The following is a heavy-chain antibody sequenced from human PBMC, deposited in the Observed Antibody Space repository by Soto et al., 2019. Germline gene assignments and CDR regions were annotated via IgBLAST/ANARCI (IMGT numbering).Heavy chain of an antibody. V-gene: IGHV1-3*01. CDR1: GYTFSGHA. J-gene: IGHJ5*02. CDR2: INAGNGNT. CDR3: ARGTPVWFDP. D-gene: IGHD3-10*01. Sequence: ASVKVSCKASGYTFSGHAIHWVRQAPGQRPEWMGWINAGNGNTKYSQKFQGRVTITRDTSASTAYMELSSLRSEDTAVYYCARGTPVWFDPWGQGTLVTVSS.